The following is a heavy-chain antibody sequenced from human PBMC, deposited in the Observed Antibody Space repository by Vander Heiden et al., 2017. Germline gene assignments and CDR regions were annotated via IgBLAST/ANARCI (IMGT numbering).Heavy chain of an antibody. D-gene: IGHD1-26*01. V-gene: IGHV3-30*18. CDR2: VSYDATEK. CDR3: AKDQGVVGLTPLDY. J-gene: IGHJ4*02. Sequence: VQQVEPGGAVVPPGKHLRPSCAAAAFSFTSYDIHWFRQAPDRGLGWVAVVSYDATEKDYAESVNARFTISKDNSKNTVYLQMNSLRPDDTAIYFCAKDQGVVGLTPLDYWGQGTLVTVSS. CDR1: AFSFTSYD.